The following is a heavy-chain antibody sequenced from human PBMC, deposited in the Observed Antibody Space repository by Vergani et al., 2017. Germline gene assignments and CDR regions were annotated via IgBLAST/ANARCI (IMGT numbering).Heavy chain of an antibody. Sequence: QVQLVQSGAEVKKPGASVKVSCKASGYTFTGYYMHWVRQAPGQGLEWMGWINPNSGGTNSAQKFQGRVTMTRGTSISTAYMELSRLRSDDTAVYYCAREGGYYHSSGYYYDSRAFDIWGQGTMVTVSS. V-gene: IGHV1-2*02. CDR2: INPNSGGT. CDR3: AREGGYYHSSGYYYDSRAFDI. CDR1: GYTFTGYY. J-gene: IGHJ3*02. D-gene: IGHD3-22*01.